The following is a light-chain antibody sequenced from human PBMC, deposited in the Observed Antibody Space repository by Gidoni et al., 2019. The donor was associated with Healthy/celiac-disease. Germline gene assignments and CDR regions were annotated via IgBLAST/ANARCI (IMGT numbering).Light chain of an antibody. CDR3: QSADSSGTGV. CDR2: QDS. J-gene: IGLJ3*02. V-gene: IGLV3-25*03. CDR1: ALPKQY. Sequence: SYELTQPPSVSVSPGQTARITCSGDALPKQYAYWYQQKPGQAPVLVIYQDSERPSGIPERFSGSSSGKTVTLTISGVQAEDEADYYCQSADSSGTGVFGGETKLTVL.